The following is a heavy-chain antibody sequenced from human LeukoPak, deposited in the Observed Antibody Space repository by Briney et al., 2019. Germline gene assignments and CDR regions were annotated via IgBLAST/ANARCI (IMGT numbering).Heavy chain of an antibody. Sequence: GGSLRLSCAASGFTFSTYSMNWVRQAPGKGLEWVSFIHTSAKYIYYGESMKGRFTISRDNAQNSLYLQMNSLRAEDTAVYYCARVFRYYDILTGYTLPDYWGQGTLVTVSS. D-gene: IGHD3-9*01. CDR3: ARVFRYYDILTGYTLPDY. V-gene: IGHV3-21*01. J-gene: IGHJ4*02. CDR2: IHTSAKYI. CDR1: GFTFSTYS.